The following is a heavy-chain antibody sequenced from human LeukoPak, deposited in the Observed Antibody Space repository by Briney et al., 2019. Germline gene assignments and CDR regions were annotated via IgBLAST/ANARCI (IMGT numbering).Heavy chain of an antibody. CDR2: IVGDPSSI. Sequence: GGSLRLSCAASGFTFSKYAMNWVRQAPGKGLEWVSGIVGDPSSIFYEDSVGGWFTISRDNYKNTLYLQMHRMRAEDAAVYYCEKDAIAGNSIWDYFEYWGQGDLVIVSS. J-gene: IGHJ4*02. CDR1: GFTFSKYA. CDR3: EKDAIAGNSIWDYFEY. D-gene: IGHD1-7*01. V-gene: IGHV3-23*01.